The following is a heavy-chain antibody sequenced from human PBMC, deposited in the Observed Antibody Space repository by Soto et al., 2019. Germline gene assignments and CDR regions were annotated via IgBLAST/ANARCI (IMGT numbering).Heavy chain of an antibody. CDR3: ASLVVPPNYYYYGMDV. CDR2: ISSSSSYI. V-gene: IGHV3-21*01. J-gene: IGHJ6*02. Sequence: PGGSLRLSCAASGFTFSSYSMNWVRQAPGKGLEWVSSISSSSSYIYYADSVKGRFTISRDNAKNSLYLQMNSLRAEDTAVYYCASLVVPPNYYYYGMDVWGQGTTVTVPS. CDR1: GFTFSSYS. D-gene: IGHD2-2*01.